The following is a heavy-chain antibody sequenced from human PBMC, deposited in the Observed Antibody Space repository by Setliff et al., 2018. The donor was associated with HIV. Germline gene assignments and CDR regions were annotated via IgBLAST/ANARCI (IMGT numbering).Heavy chain of an antibody. V-gene: IGHV1-2*02. CDR1: GYSFTSYL. J-gene: IGHJ3*02. Sequence: ASVKVSCKASGYSFTSYLIHWVRQAPGQGLEWLGVINPNSGDTNYAQKFQGRVTVTRDTSINTAYVELNSLKSDDTAVYYCARDYLHVFDIWGQGTMVTVSS. CDR2: INPNSGDT. CDR3: ARDYLHVFDI.